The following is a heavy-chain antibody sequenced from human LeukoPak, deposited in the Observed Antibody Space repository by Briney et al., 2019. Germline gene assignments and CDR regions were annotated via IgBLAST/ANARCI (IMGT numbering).Heavy chain of an antibody. CDR3: AKAKSIAAACPDY. CDR1: GFTFSSYG. CDR2: ISYDGSNK. Sequence: GGSLRLSCAASGFTFSSYGMHWVRQAPGKGLEWVAVISYDGSNKYYADSVKGRFTISRGNSKNTLYLQMNSLRAEDTAVYYCAKAKSIAAACPDYWGQGTLVTVSS. D-gene: IGHD6-13*01. V-gene: IGHV3-30*18. J-gene: IGHJ4*02.